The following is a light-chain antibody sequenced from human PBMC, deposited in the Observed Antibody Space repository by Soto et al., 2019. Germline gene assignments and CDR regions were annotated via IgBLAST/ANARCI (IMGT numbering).Light chain of an antibody. V-gene: IGKV1-5*03. CDR3: QQYSTFPRT. J-gene: IGKJ1*01. CDR2: KAS. Sequence: IQMTQSPSTLSASVWDIVNINCRASQSVSSWVAWYHLKPGKAPKLLIYKASTLETGVPSRFSGSGSGTEFTLTISSLQPDDFVTYYCQQYSTFPRTFGQGTKVDI. CDR1: QSVSSW.